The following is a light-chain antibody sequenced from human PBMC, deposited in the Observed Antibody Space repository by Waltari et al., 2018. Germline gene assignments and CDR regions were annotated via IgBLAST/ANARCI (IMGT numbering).Light chain of an antibody. V-gene: IGKV3-20*01. CDR1: ESVSKF. J-gene: IGKJ1*01. CDR3: QKYDSLPAT. Sequence: EVVLTQSPGTLSSSPGEGATLSCRASESVSKFLAWYQPKPGQAPRLLIYHASNRASGIPDRFSGSGFGTDFSLTISRLEPEDFAVYYCQKYDSLPATFGQGTKVEIK. CDR2: HAS.